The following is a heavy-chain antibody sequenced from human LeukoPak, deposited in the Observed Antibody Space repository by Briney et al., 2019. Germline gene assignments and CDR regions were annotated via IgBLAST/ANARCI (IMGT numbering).Heavy chain of an antibody. V-gene: IGHV3-11*01. J-gene: IGHJ4*02. Sequence: AGGSLRLSCAASGFTFSDYYMSWIRQAPGKGLEWASYISYTGNTIYYADSVKGRFTISRDNSKNTLYLQMNSLRAEDTAVYYCATRINNWNDGDYWGQGTLVTVSS. CDR1: GFTFSDYY. CDR3: ATRINNWNDGDY. CDR2: ISYTGNTI. D-gene: IGHD1-1*01.